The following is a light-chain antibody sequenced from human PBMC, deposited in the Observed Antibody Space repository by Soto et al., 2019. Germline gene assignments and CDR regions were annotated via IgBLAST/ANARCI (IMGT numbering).Light chain of an antibody. V-gene: IGLV2-14*01. CDR2: EVS. CDR1: ISDVGGYNI. Sequence: QSALTQPASLSGSPGQSITLPCTGTISDVGGYNIVSWYKQHPGKAPKLMIYEVSNRPSGVSNRFSGSKSGNTASLTISGLQAEDEADYFCSSYSSSSPFYVFGTGTKVTVL. J-gene: IGLJ1*01. CDR3: SSYSSSSPFYV.